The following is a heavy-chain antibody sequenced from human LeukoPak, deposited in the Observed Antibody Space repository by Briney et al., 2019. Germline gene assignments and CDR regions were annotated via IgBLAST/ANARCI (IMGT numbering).Heavy chain of an antibody. V-gene: IGHV4-59*08. CDR2: IYHSGST. Sequence: PSETLSLTCTVSGGSISSYYWSWIRQPPGKRLEWIGYIYHSGSTNYNSSLKSRVTISVDTSKNQFSLKLRSVTAADTAVYYCARHLPGYSNTWPGPWGQGTLVTVSS. CDR3: ARHLPGYSNTWPGP. D-gene: IGHD2-2*01. CDR1: GGSISSYY. J-gene: IGHJ5*02.